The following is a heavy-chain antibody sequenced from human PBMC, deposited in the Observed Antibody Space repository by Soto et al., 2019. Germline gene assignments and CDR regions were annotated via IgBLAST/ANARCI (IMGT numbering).Heavy chain of an antibody. CDR3: ARDLGSTGHFDY. Sequence: SETLSLTCTVSGGSVNSGGYYWSWIRQPPGKGLEWIGFIFYNGGTSYNPSLGSRVTISADTSKTLFSLNLNFVTAADTAVYYCARDLGSTGHFDYWGQGTLVTVSS. CDR1: GGSVNSGGYY. D-gene: IGHD1-26*01. V-gene: IGHV4-61*03. CDR2: IFYNGGT. J-gene: IGHJ4*02.